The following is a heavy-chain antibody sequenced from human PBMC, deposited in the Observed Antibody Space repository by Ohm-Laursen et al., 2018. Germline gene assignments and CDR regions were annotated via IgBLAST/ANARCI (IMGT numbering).Heavy chain of an antibody. CDR2: ISGSAGTI. CDR1: GFTFSSYT. V-gene: IGHV3-48*01. Sequence: SLRLSSTASGFTFSSYTMNWVRQAPGKGLECVSYISGSAGTIYHADSVKGRFTISRDNAKNSLFLQMNSLRAEDTAVYYCARSNGMDVWGQGTTVTVSS. CDR3: ARSNGMDV. J-gene: IGHJ6*02.